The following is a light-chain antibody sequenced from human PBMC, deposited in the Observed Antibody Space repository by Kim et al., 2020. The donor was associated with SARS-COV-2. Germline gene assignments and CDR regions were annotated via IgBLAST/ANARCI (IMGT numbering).Light chain of an antibody. V-gene: IGKV3-11*01. CDR2: EGS. J-gene: IGKJ4*01. CDR1: QNVGSH. CDR3: QQRGSWPLT. Sequence: EIVLTQSPGTLSLSPGERATLSCRASQNVGSHLAWFQQQPGQAPRLLMFEGSNRATGIPARFSGSGSGTDFTLTISSLEPEDFAVYYCQQRGSWPLTFGGGTKVEIK.